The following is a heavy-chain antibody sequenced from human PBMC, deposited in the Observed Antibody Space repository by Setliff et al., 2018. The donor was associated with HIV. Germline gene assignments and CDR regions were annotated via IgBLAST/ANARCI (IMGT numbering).Heavy chain of an antibody. CDR3: ARERSALLWKNWFDP. CDR2: INLIGRT. Sequence: SETLSLTCAVYGGAFSGYYWNWIRQPPGKGLEWVGEINLIGRTNYNPSLKSRVAISLDTSKNQFSLKLSSVTAADTAVYYCARERSALLWKNWFDPWGQGTLVTAPQ. CDR1: GGAFSGYY. D-gene: IGHD3-10*01. J-gene: IGHJ5*02. V-gene: IGHV4-34*01.